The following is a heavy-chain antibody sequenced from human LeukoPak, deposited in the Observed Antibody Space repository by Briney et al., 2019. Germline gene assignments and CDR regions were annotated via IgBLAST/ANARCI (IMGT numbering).Heavy chain of an antibody. D-gene: IGHD4-23*01. Sequence: PGGSLRLSCAASGFTFSSYSMNWVRQAPGKGLEWVSSISSSSSYIYYADSVKGRFTISRDNSKNTLYLQMNSLRAEDTAVYYCAKGSARRWFWYFDYWGQGTLVTVSS. CDR2: ISSSSSYI. J-gene: IGHJ4*02. CDR3: AKGSARRWFWYFDY. CDR1: GFTFSSYS. V-gene: IGHV3-21*04.